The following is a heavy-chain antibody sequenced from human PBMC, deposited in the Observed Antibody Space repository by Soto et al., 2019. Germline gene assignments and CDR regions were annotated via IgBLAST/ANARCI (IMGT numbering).Heavy chain of an antibody. Sequence: QVQLQESGPGLVKPSGTLSLTCAVSGVSISSHDWWTWVRQPPGKGLEWIGESHQSGSTTYNSSLESRVTIEVDTSKNQCSLKLRSVTVADTAVYYCATRDNSNFYWGQGTLVTVPS. V-gene: IGHV4-4*02. CDR3: ATRDNSNFY. CDR2: SHQSGST. D-gene: IGHD1-7*01. J-gene: IGHJ4*02. CDR1: GVSISSHDW.